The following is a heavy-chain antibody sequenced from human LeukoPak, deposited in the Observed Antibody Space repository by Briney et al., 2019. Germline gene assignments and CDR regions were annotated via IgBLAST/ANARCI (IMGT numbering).Heavy chain of an antibody. J-gene: IGHJ4*02. V-gene: IGHV3-74*01. CDR2: INSDGRST. CDR1: GFTFSSYW. Sequence: GSLRLSCAASGFTFSSYWMHWVRQAPGKGLVWVSRINSDGRSTSYADSVRGRFTFSRDNAKNTLYLQMNSLRAEDTAVYFCARDNSSGYDYWGQGTLVTVSS. D-gene: IGHD6-19*01. CDR3: ARDNSSGYDY.